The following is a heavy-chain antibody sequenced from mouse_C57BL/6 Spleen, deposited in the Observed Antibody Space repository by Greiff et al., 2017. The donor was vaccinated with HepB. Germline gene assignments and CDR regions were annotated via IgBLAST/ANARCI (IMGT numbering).Heavy chain of an antibody. CDR1: GYTFTSYW. D-gene: IGHD1-1*01. CDR3: AREGITTVVATDYFDY. CDR2: HDPNSGGT. J-gene: IGHJ2*01. Sequence: QVQLQQPGAELVKPGASVKLSCKASGYTFTSYWMHWVKQRPGRGLEWIGRHDPNSGGTKYNEKFKSKATLTVDKPSSTAYMQLSSLTSEDSAVYYCAREGITTVVATDYFDYWGQGTTLTVSS. V-gene: IGHV1-72*01.